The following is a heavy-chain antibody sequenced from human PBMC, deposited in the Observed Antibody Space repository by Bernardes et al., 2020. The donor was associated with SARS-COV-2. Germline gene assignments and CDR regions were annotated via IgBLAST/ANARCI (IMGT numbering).Heavy chain of an antibody. D-gene: IGHD3-10*01. V-gene: IGHV3-15*01. CDR1: GLTVTDAW. Sequence: GGSLRLSCRPSGLTVTDAWMSWVRQAPGKGLEWVGLIKSTTDGATTDSAAPVKDRFSISRDESTNTLYLQMNSLKTEDTAVYFCTIVMLRILSSGEAAPEAFLLWGQGTLVTVSS. CDR2: IKSTTDGATT. CDR3: TIVMLRILSSGEAAPEAFLL. J-gene: IGHJ3*01.